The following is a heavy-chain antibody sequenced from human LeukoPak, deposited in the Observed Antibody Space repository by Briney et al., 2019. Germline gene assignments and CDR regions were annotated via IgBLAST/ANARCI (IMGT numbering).Heavy chain of an antibody. J-gene: IGHJ6*02. D-gene: IGHD2-15*01. Sequence: PGGSLRLSCAASGFTFSSYAMSWVRQAPGKGLEWVSAISGSGGSTYYADSVKGRFTISRDNSKNTLYLQMNSLRAEDTAVYYCAKIKLRHSNYYYGMDVWGQGTKVTVSS. CDR3: AKIKLRHSNYYYGMDV. V-gene: IGHV3-23*01. CDR1: GFTFSSYA. CDR2: ISGSGGST.